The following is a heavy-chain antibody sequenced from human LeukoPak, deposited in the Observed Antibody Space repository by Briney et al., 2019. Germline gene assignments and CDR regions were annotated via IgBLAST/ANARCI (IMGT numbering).Heavy chain of an antibody. V-gene: IGHV1-18*01. CDR3: ARVILWLGELSHFDY. J-gene: IGHJ4*02. D-gene: IGHD3-10*01. Sequence: ASVKVSCKASGYTFTSYGISWARQAPGQGLEWMGWISAYNGNTNYAQKLQGRVTMTTDTSTSTAYMELRSLRSDDTAVYYCARVILWLGELSHFDYWGQGTLVTVSS. CDR1: GYTFTSYG. CDR2: ISAYNGNT.